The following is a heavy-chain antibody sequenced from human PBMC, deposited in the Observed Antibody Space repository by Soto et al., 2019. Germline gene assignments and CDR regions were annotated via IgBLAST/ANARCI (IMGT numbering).Heavy chain of an antibody. CDR1: GGSISRAGYN. CDR3: GCYGSGSYYPTTFDY. CDR2: IYYSEST. J-gene: IGHJ4*02. V-gene: IGHV4-31*03. Sequence: QVQLQESGPGLVKPSQTLSLTCTVSGGSISRAGYNWSWIRQHPGKVLEWIGYIYYSESTYHNPSLKSRVTISVDTPQNQFSLKLSSVTAADTAVYYCGCYGSGSYYPTTFDYWGQGTLVTVSS. D-gene: IGHD3-10*01.